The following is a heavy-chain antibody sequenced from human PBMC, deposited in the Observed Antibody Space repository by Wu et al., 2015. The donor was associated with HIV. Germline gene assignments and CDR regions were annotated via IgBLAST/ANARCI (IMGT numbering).Heavy chain of an antibody. CDR2: INPNSGGT. Sequence: QVQLVQSGAEVKKPGASVKVSCKASGYTFTGYYMHWVRQAPGQGLEWMGWINPNSGGTNYAQKFQGRVTMTRDTSISTAYMELSRLRSDDTAVYYCARDPLVTMVRGEGDYFDYWGQGTLVTVSS. V-gene: IGHV1-2*02. CDR3: ARDPLVTMVRGEGDYFDY. D-gene: IGHD3-10*01. CDR1: GYTFTGYY. J-gene: IGHJ4*02.